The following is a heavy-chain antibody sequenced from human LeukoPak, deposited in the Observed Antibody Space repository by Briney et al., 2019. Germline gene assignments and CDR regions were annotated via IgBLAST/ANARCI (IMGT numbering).Heavy chain of an antibody. J-gene: IGHJ4*02. Sequence: SETLSLTCTVSGGSISSYHWSWIRQPAGKGLEWIGRIYTSGCTNYNPSLKSRVTMSVDMSKNQFSLKLSSVTAADTAVYYCALEYDGSGYFNFDYWGQGTLVTVSS. CDR3: ALEYDGSGYFNFDY. CDR2: IYTSGCT. D-gene: IGHD3-22*01. CDR1: GGSISSYH. V-gene: IGHV4-4*07.